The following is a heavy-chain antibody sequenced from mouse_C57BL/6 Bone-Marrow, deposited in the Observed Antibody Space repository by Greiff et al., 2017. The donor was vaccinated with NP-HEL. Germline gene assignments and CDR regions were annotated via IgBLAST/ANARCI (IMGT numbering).Heavy chain of an antibody. J-gene: IGHJ3*01. CDR1: GYAFSSSW. Sequence: QVHVKQSGPELVKPGASVKISCKASGYAFSSSWMNWVKQRPGKGLEWIGRIYPGDGDTNYNGKFKGKATLTADKSSSTAYMQLSSLTSEESAVYFCANSSGYPFAYWGQGTLVTVSA. D-gene: IGHD3-2*02. CDR2: IYPGDGDT. V-gene: IGHV1-82*01. CDR3: ANSSGYPFAY.